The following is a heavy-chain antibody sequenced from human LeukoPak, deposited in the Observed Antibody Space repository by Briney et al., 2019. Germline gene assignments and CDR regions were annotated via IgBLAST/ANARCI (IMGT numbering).Heavy chain of an antibody. D-gene: IGHD3-10*01. Sequence: GGSLRLSCAASGFTFSSYAMSWARQAPGKGLEWVSAISGSGGSTYYADSVKGRFTISRDNSKNTLYLQMNSLRAEDTAVYYCATVRVWIRRFGELYGYWGQGTLVTVSS. CDR2: ISGSGGST. CDR1: GFTFSSYA. V-gene: IGHV3-23*01. CDR3: ATVRVWIRRFGELYGY. J-gene: IGHJ4*02.